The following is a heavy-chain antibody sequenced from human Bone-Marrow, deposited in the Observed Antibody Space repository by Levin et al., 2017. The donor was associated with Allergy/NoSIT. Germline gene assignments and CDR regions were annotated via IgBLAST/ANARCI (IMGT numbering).Heavy chain of an antibody. CDR2: IWYDGSNK. J-gene: IGHJ4*02. D-gene: IGHD2-15*01. CDR1: GFTFRNFG. Sequence: GGSLRLSCAASGFTFRNFGMHWVRQAPGEGLEWLAVIWYDGSNKYYADSVKGRFTISRDNAKNSLHLQMNSLRADDTAVYYCARAVVAAVSDFWGQGTLVTVSS. V-gene: IGHV3-33*01. CDR3: ARAVVAAVSDF.